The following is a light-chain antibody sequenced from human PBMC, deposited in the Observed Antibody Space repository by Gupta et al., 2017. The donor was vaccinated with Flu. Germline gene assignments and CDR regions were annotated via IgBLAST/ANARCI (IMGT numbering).Light chain of an antibody. Sequence: QSVLTQPASASGTPGHRVTISCSGSSSNIGSNTVNWYQQLPGTAPKLLIYSNNQRPSGVPDRFSGSKSGTSASLAISGLQSEDEADYYCAAWDDSLNGVVFGGGTKLTVL. V-gene: IGLV1-44*01. J-gene: IGLJ2*01. CDR3: AAWDDSLNGVV. CDR2: SNN. CDR1: SSNIGSNT.